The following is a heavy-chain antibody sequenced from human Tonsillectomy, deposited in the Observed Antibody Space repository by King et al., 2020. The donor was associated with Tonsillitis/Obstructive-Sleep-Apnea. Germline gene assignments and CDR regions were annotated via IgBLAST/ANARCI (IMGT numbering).Heavy chain of an antibody. J-gene: IGHJ3*02. CDR3: AKDSEPRSSGWYLDAFDI. Sequence: VQLVESGGGLVQPGRSLRLSCAASGFTFDDYAMHWVRQAPGKGLEWVSGISWNSGNIAYADSVKGRFTISRDNAKNSLCLQMNSLRAEDTALYYCAKDSEPRSSGWYLDAFDIWGQGTMVTVSS. CDR2: ISWNSGNI. V-gene: IGHV3-9*01. D-gene: IGHD6-19*01. CDR1: GFTFDDYA.